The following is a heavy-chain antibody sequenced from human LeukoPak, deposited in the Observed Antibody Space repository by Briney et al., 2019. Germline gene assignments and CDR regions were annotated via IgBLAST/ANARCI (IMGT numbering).Heavy chain of an antibody. CDR1: GFSFDNYA. J-gene: IGHJ4*02. Sequence: GGSLRLSCAASGFSFDNYAMNWVRQAPGKGLAWVSAISAVGRTTYYADSVKGRFTISRDNAKNSLDLQMNSLRDEDTAVYYCSRRFDCWGQGTLVTVSS. CDR3: SRRFDC. CDR2: ISAVGRTT. V-gene: IGHV3-23*01.